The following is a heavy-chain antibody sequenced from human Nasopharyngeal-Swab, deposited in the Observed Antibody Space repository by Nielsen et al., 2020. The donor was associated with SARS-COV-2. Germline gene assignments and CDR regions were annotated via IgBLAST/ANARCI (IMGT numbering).Heavy chain of an antibody. CDR1: GYTFTGYY. Sequence: ASVKVSCKASGYTFTGYYMHWVRQAPGQGLEWMGWINPNSGGTNYAQKFQGWVTMTRDTSISTAYMELSRPRSDDTAVYYCARDRGINWFDPWGQGTLVTVSS. CDR3: ARDRGINWFDP. J-gene: IGHJ5*02. CDR2: INPNSGGT. V-gene: IGHV1-2*04.